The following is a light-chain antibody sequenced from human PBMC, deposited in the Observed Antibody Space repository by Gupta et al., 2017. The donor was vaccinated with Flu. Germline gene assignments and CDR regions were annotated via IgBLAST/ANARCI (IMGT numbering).Light chain of an antibody. Sequence: HSALTQPASVSGSPGQSITISSTGTSSDIGNYNYVSWYQQHPGKAPKLLIYNVSERPSGVSNRFSASKSGNTASLTISGLQTEDEADYYCSSYTSFTTLVFGAGTKVTVL. CDR1: SSDIGNYNY. CDR3: SSYTSFTTLV. J-gene: IGLJ1*01. CDR2: NVS. V-gene: IGLV2-14*03.